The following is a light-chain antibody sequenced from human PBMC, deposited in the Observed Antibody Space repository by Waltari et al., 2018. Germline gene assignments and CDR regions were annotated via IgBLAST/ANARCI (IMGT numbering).Light chain of an antibody. CDR2: ENN. Sequence: QSVLAQPPSVSAAPGQRVTISCSGSSSNIGSDYVSWYQQFPGTAPKLLIQENNERPSGIPDRVSGSKSGTSATLDITGLQTGDEAVYYCATWDSSRSAWVFGGGTKLTVL. V-gene: IGLV1-51*02. J-gene: IGLJ3*02. CDR1: SSNIGSDY. CDR3: ATWDSSRSAWV.